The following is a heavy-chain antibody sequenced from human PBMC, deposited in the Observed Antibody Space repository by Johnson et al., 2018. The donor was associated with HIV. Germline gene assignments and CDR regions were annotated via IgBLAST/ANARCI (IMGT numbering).Heavy chain of an antibody. J-gene: IGHJ3*02. CDR3: AREGRGSSSGAFDI. CDR2: ISDDGSNK. D-gene: IGHD6-6*01. V-gene: IGHV3-30-3*01. Sequence: QVQLVESGGGVVQPGRSLRLSCAASGFTFSSYAMHWVRQAPGKGLEWVAVISDDGSNKYYGDSVKGRFTISRDYSKNTLYLQMNGLRAEDMAVYYCAREGRGSSSGAFDIWGQGTMVTVSS. CDR1: GFTFSSYA.